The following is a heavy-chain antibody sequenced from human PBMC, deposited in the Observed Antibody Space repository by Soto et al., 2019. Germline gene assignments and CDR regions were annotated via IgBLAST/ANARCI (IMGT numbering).Heavy chain of an antibody. CDR3: ARHKIGYCSSTSCPRYYYYYMDV. CDR1: GGSISSSSDY. J-gene: IGHJ6*03. Sequence: SETLSLTCTVSGGSISSSSDYWGWIRQPPGKGLEWIGSIYYSGSTYYNPSLKSRVTISVDTSKNQFSLKLSSVTAADTAVYYCARHKIGYCSSTSCPRYYYYYMDVWGQGTTVTVSS. CDR2: IYYSGST. V-gene: IGHV4-39*01. D-gene: IGHD2-2*01.